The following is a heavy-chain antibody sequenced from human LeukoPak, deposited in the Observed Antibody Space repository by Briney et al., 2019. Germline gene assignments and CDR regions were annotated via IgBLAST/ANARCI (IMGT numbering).Heavy chain of an antibody. CDR3: ARALYDSSGC. V-gene: IGHV3-7*03. D-gene: IGHD3-22*01. CDR2: INQDGSEK. CDR1: GFTLSSYW. J-gene: IGHJ4*02. Sequence: GSLRLSCAASGFTLSSYWMTWVRQAPGKGLEWVANINQDGSEKYYVDSVKGRFTISRDNAKNSLYLQMNSLRAEDTAVYYCARALYDSSGCWGQGTLVTVSS.